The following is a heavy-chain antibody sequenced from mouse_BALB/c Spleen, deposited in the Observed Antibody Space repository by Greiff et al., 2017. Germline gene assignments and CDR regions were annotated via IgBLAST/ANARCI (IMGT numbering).Heavy chain of an antibody. D-gene: IGHD2-1*01. CDR1: GYSITSDYA. CDR2: ISYSGST. J-gene: IGHJ3*01. Sequence: EVQRVESGPGLVKPSQSLSLTCTVTGYSITSDYAWNWIRQFPGNKLEWMGYISYSGSTSYNPSLKSRISITRDTSKNQFFLQLNSVTTEDTATYYCARRNGNTWFAYWGQGTLVTVSA. CDR3: ARRNGNTWFAY. V-gene: IGHV3-2*02.